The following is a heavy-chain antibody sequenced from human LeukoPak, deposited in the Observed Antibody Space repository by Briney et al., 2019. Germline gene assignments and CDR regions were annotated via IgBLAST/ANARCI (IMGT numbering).Heavy chain of an antibody. J-gene: IGHJ5*02. CDR3: ARGGGWWNDAPDA. CDR2: INPYNGNT. V-gene: IGHV1-18*01. CDR1: GGTFSSYT. D-gene: IGHD1-1*01. Sequence: ASVKVSCKASGGTFSSYTISWVRQAPGQGLEWMGWINPYNGNTKYVQKLQGRVTMTTDTSTSTAYMELRTLTSDDTAMYYCARGGGWWNDAPDAWGQGTLVIVSS.